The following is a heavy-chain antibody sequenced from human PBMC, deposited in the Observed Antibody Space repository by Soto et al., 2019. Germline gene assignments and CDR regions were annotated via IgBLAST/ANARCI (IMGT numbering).Heavy chain of an antibody. J-gene: IGHJ4*02. Sequence: PVGSLRLSCAASGFTFSSYAMSWVRQAPGKGLEWVSAISGSGGSTYYADSVKGRFTISRDNSKNTLYLQMNSLRAEGTAVYYCAKSPSKIAAKAQAGDYGGQETLVTVSS. CDR1: GFTFSSYA. V-gene: IGHV3-23*01. D-gene: IGHD6-13*01. CDR3: AKSPSKIAAKAQAGDY. CDR2: ISGSGGST.